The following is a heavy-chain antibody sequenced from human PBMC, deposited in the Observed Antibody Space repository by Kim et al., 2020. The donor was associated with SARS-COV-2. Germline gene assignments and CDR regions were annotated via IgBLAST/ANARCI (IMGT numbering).Heavy chain of an antibody. CDR3: ARTDYYGSGSYYNAFES. V-gene: IGHV4-39*01. D-gene: IGHD3-10*01. J-gene: IGHJ4*02. CDR2: IYYSGST. CDR1: GGSISSSSYY. Sequence: SETLSLTCTVSGGSISSSSYYWGWIRQPPGKGLEWIGSIYYSGSTYYNPSLKSRVTISVDTSKNQFSLKLSSVTAADTAVYYCARTDYYGSGSYYNAFESWGQGTLVTVSS.